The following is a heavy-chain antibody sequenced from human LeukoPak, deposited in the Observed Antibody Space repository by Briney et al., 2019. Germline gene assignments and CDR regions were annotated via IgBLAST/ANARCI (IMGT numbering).Heavy chain of an antibody. Sequence: SETLSLTCAVYGGSFSAYYWTWIRQPPGKGLEWIGEINHSGSSNYNSSLRSRVTISVDTSYKQFSLRLSSVTAADTAVYYCAPRGDIEHSYVYGKWFDPRGQGTRVTVSS. CDR3: APRGDIEHSYVYGKWFDP. V-gene: IGHV4-34*01. J-gene: IGHJ5*02. D-gene: IGHD5-18*01. CDR2: INHSGSS. CDR1: GGSFSAYY.